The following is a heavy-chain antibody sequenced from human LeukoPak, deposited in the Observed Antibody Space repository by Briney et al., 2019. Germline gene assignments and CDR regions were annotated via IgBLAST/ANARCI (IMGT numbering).Heavy chain of an antibody. J-gene: IGHJ4*02. CDR3: ARDLASIAAAALDGGY. CDR2: IYHSGST. Sequence: SETLSLTCTVSGYSISSGYYWGWIRQPPGKGLEWIGSIYHSGSTYYNPSLKSRVTISVDTSKNQFSLKLSSVTAADTAVYYCARDLASIAAAALDGGYWGQGTLVTVSS. V-gene: IGHV4-38-2*02. D-gene: IGHD6-13*01. CDR1: GYSISSGYY.